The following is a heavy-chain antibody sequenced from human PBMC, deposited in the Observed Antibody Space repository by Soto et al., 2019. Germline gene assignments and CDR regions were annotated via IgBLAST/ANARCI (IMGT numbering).Heavy chain of an antibody. V-gene: IGHV4-61*01. Sequence: PSETLSLTCTVSGDSISSGSYFWSWIRQPPGKGLEWIGYIFYRGSTNHNPSLTGRVTFSVDTSKNQFSLRLRSVTAADTAVYYCVRRSPEDAFDIWGQGTMVTVSS. CDR1: GDSISSGSYF. CDR3: VRRSPEDAFDI. CDR2: IFYRGST. J-gene: IGHJ3*02.